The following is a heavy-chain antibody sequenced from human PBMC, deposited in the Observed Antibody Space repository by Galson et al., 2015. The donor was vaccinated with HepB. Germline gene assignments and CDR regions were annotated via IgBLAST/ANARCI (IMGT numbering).Heavy chain of an antibody. V-gene: IGHV3-30*18. D-gene: IGHD4-17*01. CDR3: AKEEAVTTYFSDPPDY. Sequence: SMRLSCAASGFTFSSYGMHWVRQAPGKGLEWVAVMSYDGSNKYYADSVKGRFTISRDNSKNTLYLQMNSLRAEDTAVYYCAKEEAVTTYFSDPPDYWGQGTLVTVSS. CDR2: MSYDGSNK. CDR1: GFTFSSYG. J-gene: IGHJ4*02.